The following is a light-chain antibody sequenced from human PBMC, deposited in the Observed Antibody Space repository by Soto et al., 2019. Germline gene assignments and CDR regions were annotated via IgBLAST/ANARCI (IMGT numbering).Light chain of an antibody. CDR2: GAS. CDR1: QSISSSY. Sequence: IVLTQSPGTLSLSPGESATLSCRASQSISSSYLAWYQQKPGQAPRLLIYGASNRATAIPDRFSGSGSGTDFPLTISRLEPEDFAVYYCQQSDGSPGTFGQGTKVESK. CDR3: QQSDGSPGT. J-gene: IGKJ1*01. V-gene: IGKV3-20*01.